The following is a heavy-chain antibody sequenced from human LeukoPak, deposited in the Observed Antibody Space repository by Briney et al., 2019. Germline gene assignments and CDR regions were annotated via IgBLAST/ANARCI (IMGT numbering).Heavy chain of an antibody. V-gene: IGHV2-5*02. CDR2: IYWDDDK. D-gene: IGHD3-3*01. Sequence: ESGPTLLKPTPTLTLTCTFSGFSLSTSGVGVGWIRQPPGKALKWLSLIYWDDDKRYSPSLKSRLTITKDTSKNQVVLTMTNMDPVDTATYYCAHTTTYYDFWSGYPRDQFDYWGQGTLVTVSS. J-gene: IGHJ4*02. CDR1: GFSLSTSGVG. CDR3: AHTTTYYDFWSGYPRDQFDY.